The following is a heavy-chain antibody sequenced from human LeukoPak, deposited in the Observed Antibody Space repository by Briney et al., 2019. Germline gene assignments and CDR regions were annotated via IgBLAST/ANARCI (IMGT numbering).Heavy chain of an antibody. CDR2: IYYSGST. D-gene: IGHD3-16*01. V-gene: IGHV4-39*07. J-gene: IGHJ6*03. CDR3: ARGGGGSFRAYYYYYMDV. Sequence: PSETLSLTCTVSGGSISSSSYYWGWIRQPPGKGLEWIGSIYYSGSTYDNPSLKSRVTISVDTSKNQFSLKLSSVTAADTAVYYCARGGGGSFRAYYYYYMDVWGKGTTVTISS. CDR1: GGSISSSSYY.